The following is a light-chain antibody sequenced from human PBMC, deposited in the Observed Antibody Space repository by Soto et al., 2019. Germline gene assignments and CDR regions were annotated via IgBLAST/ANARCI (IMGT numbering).Light chain of an antibody. Sequence: EIVMTQSPATLSLSPGERASLSCRASQSVSSNVAWYQQKRGQAPRLLIYAASTRATGIPTRFSGSGSGTEFTLTISSLQSEDFAVYYCQQYTEWPPWTFGQGTKVEIK. CDR2: AAS. CDR3: QQYTEWPPWT. V-gene: IGKV3-15*01. CDR1: QSVSSN. J-gene: IGKJ1*01.